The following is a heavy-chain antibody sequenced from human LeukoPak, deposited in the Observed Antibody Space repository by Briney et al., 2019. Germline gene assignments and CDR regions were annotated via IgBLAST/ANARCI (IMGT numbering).Heavy chain of an antibody. J-gene: IGHJ3*02. D-gene: IGHD3-9*01. CDR2: TITIFGTA. CDR3: ASLLRYFDWLFAFAI. CDR1: GCTFSSYA. V-gene: IGHV1-69*13. Sequence: ASVTVSCQCSGCTFSSYAFSWLRQAPAQGLAWMGGTITIFGTANYAQKFQGRVTITADDSTSTPYMELSTLRSEDTAVYYCASLLRYFDWLFAFAIWGQGAMVTVSS.